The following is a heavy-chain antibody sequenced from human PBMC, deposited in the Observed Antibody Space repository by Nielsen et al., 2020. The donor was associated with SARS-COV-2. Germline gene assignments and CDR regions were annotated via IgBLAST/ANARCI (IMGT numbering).Heavy chain of an antibody. J-gene: IGHJ6*02. D-gene: IGHD3-3*01. CDR2: IYYSGST. CDR3: ARDRARYDFWSGYPYYYYGMDV. V-gene: IGHV4-59*01. Sequence: RQAPGKGLEWIGYIYYSGSTNYNPSLKSRVTISVDTSKNQFSLKLSSVTAADTAVYYCARDRARYDFWSGYPYYYYGMDVWGQGTTVTVSS.